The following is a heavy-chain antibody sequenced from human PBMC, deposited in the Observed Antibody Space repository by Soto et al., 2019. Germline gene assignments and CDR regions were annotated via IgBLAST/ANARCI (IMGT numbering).Heavy chain of an antibody. CDR2: IYYSGST. Sequence: QLQLQESGPGLVKPSETLSLTCTVSGGSISSSTYYWGWIRQPPGKGLEWIGSIYYSGSTYYNLSLKCGLTMTVDTSKNQFSLRLGSVPAADTAVYYWANSYGDYVSYLGQGTLVTVSS. D-gene: IGHD4-17*01. V-gene: IGHV4-39*01. J-gene: IGHJ4*02. CDR1: GGSISSSTYY. CDR3: ANSYGDYVSY.